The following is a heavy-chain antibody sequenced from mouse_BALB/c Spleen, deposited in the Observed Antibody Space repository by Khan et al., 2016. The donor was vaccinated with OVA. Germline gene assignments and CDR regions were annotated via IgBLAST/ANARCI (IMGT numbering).Heavy chain of an antibody. CDR1: GFSLTSYG. D-gene: IGHD1-3*01. Sequence: QLKESGPGLVAPSQSQSITCTVSGFSLTSYGVHWIRHPPGKGLEWLGVIWAGGSTNYNSDLRSKLSISKDNSKRQVFLKMNSLQTDDTTMYFCARLEDIWGQGTTLTVSS. V-gene: IGHV2-9*02. CDR3: ARLEDI. J-gene: IGHJ2*01. CDR2: IWAGGST.